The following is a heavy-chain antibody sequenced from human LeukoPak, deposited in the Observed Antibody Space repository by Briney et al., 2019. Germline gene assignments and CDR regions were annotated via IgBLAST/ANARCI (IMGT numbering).Heavy chain of an antibody. J-gene: IGHJ3*02. Sequence: SETLSLTCTVSGGSISSYYWSWIRQPPGKGLEWIGYIYYSGSTNYNPSLKSRVTISVDTSKNQFSLKLSSVTAADTAVYYCVRGRGSYESNDAFDIWGQGTMVTVSS. V-gene: IGHV4-59*08. CDR2: IYYSGST. D-gene: IGHD5-18*01. CDR1: GGSISSYY. CDR3: VRGRGSYESNDAFDI.